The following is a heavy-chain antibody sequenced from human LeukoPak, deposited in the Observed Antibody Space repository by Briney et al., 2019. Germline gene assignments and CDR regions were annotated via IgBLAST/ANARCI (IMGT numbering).Heavy chain of an antibody. CDR1: GYTFSGYY. CDR2: INPNSGGT. J-gene: IGHJ4*02. Sequence: ASVKVSCKASGYTFSGYYIHWVRQVPGQGLEWMGWINPNSGGTSYAQKFHDRVNMTRDTSISTAYMEVSSLTSDDTAIYYCAIVRIGVAGTSFDYWGQGTLVTISS. D-gene: IGHD6-19*01. V-gene: IGHV1-2*02. CDR3: AIVRIGVAGTSFDY.